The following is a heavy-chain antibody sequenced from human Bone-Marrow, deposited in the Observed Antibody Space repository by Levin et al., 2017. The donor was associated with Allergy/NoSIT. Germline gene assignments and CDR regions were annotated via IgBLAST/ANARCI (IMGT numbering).Heavy chain of an antibody. J-gene: IGHJ6*02. Sequence: SETLSLTCSVSGGSISSSNSYWGFIRQPPGKGLEWIGSIYHSGRTYYNSSLKSRVTIFVDKSKNQYSLKLKSVTAADTAVYYCARRGMAGELDVWGQGPTITVS. D-gene: IGHD6-13*01. CDR2: IYHSGRT. CDR1: GGSISSSNSY. V-gene: IGHV4-39*01. CDR3: ARRGMAGELDV.